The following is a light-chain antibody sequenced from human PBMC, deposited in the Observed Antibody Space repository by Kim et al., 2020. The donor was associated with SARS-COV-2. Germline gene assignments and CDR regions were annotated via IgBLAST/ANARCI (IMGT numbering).Light chain of an antibody. Sequence: DIQMTQSPSSLSASVGDRVTITCRASQSISTLLNWYQKKPGKAPKLLIYAASTLQSGVPSRFSGSGSGTDFTLTITSLQHEEFATYYCLQSDFTPLTFGGGTKVDI. CDR2: AAS. CDR1: QSISTL. CDR3: LQSDFTPLT. J-gene: IGKJ4*01. V-gene: IGKV1-39*01.